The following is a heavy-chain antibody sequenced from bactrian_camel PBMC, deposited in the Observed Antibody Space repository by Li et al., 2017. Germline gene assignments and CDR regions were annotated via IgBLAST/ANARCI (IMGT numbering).Heavy chain of an antibody. CDR2: IDSGGRT. J-gene: IGHJ4*01. CDR3: AVLSQFNHCRGVVVGIWPQYAS. V-gene: IGHV3S55*01. D-gene: IGHD6*01. CDR1: GYTYSRYC. Sequence: HVQLVESGGGSVQAGGSLRLSCTGSGYTYSRYCMGWFRQAPGKEREAVAAIDSGGRTTYAESLKGRSTISTDDANNTLDLQIDSLQPEDTAMYYCAVLSQFNHCRGVVVGIWPQYASWGQGTQVTVS.